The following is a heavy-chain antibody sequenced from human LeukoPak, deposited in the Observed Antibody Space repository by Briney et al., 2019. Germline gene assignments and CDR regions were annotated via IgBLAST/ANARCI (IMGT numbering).Heavy chain of an antibody. D-gene: IGHD3-22*01. J-gene: IGHJ4*02. CDR1: GYTFTGYY. CDR3: ARGHYYDSSGYPHYFDY. Sequence: ASVKVSCKASGYTFTGYYMHWVRQAPGQGLEWMGWINPNSGGTNYAQKFQGRVTMTRDTSISTTYMELSRLRSDDTAVYYCARGHYYDSSGYPHYFDYWGQGTLVTVSS. CDR2: INPNSGGT. V-gene: IGHV1-2*02.